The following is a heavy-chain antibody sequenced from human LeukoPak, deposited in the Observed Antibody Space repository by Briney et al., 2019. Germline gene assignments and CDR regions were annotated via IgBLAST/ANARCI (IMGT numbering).Heavy chain of an antibody. CDR2: ISAYNGNT. J-gene: IGHJ6*03. Sequence: ASVKVSCKASGYTFTSYGISWVRQAPGQGLEWMGWISAYNGNTNYAQKLQGRVTMTTDTSTCTAYMELRSLRSDDTAVYYCARDAALGIAVAKGYYYYYYMDVWGKGTTVTVSS. D-gene: IGHD6-19*01. CDR1: GYTFTSYG. V-gene: IGHV1-18*01. CDR3: ARDAALGIAVAKGYYYYYYMDV.